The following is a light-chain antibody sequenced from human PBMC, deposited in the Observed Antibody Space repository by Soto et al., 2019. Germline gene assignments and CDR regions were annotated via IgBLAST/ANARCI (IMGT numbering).Light chain of an antibody. Sequence: DIQVTQSPSYLSASVGDRIPISCRASQSISKFLNWYHQKPGKAPKLLIYGTSSLQNGVPSRFSGSCSWTYFTLTISILQPEDFATYYCEVTYSSPNAFGQGTRLDI. J-gene: IGKJ5*01. CDR2: GTS. CDR1: QSISKF. V-gene: IGKV1-39*01. CDR3: EVTYSSPNA.